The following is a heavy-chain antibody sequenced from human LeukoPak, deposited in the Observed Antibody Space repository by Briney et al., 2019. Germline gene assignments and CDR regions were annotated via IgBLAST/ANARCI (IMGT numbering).Heavy chain of an antibody. CDR2: ISTTSSYI. V-gene: IGHV3-21*04. CDR1: GFTFNSYS. Sequence: GGSLRLSCGASGFTFNSYSMNWVRQAPGKGLEWVSSISTTSSYIYHADSVKGRFTISRDNSKNTLYLQMNSLRAEDTAVYYCAKRGHEAAAGNWGQGTLVTVSS. D-gene: IGHD6-13*01. CDR3: AKRGHEAAAGN. J-gene: IGHJ4*02.